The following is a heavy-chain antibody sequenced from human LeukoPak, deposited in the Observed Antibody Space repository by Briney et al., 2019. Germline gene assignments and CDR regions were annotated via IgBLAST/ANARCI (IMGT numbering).Heavy chain of an antibody. J-gene: IGHJ6*02. V-gene: IGHV3-9*01. D-gene: IGHD2-8*01. Sequence: GGSLRLSCAASGFKFDDYAMQWVRQAPGKGLEWVSGISWNSNTIGYADSVKGRFTISRDNAKHSLYLQMNSLRGEDAALYYCAVLHYYAMDVWGQGTTVTVSS. CDR2: ISWNSNTI. CDR3: AVLHYYAMDV. CDR1: GFKFDDYA.